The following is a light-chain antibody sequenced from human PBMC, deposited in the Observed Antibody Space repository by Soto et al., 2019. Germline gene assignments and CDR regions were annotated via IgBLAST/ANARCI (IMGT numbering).Light chain of an antibody. CDR2: DVN. CDR1: SSDVGAYNY. J-gene: IGLJ1*01. V-gene: IGLV2-14*03. Sequence: QSVLTQPASVSGSPGQSTTISCTGTSSDVGAYNYVSWYQQHPGKAPKLIIYDVNNRPSVVSDRFSGSKSGNTASLTISGLQAEDEADYYCSSYTSSSPHVFGTGTKVTVL. CDR3: SSYTSSSPHV.